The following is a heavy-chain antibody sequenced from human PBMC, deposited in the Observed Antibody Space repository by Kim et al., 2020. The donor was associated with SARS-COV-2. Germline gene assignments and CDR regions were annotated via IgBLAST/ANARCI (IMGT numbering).Heavy chain of an antibody. D-gene: IGHD3-9*01. CDR1: GGSISSGGYY. V-gene: IGHV4-31*03. Sequence: SETLSLTCTVSGGSISSGGYYWSWIRQHPGKGLEWIGYIYYSGSTYYNPSLKSRVTISVDTSKNQFSLKLSSVTAADTAVYYCARAPQNYDILTGFDYWGQGTLVTVSS. CDR3: ARAPQNYDILTGFDY. CDR2: IYYSGST. J-gene: IGHJ4*02.